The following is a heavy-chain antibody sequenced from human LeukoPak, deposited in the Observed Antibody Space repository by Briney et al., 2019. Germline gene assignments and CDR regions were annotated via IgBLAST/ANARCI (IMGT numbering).Heavy chain of an antibody. Sequence: ASVKVSCKASGYTFTGYYVHWVRQAPGQGLEWMGWINPNSGGTNYAQKFQGRVSMTRDTSTSTAYMEMSRLRSDDTAVYYCARGDDILTGNRDWFDPWGQGTLVNVFS. V-gene: IGHV1-2*02. CDR3: ARGDDILTGNRDWFDP. CDR2: INPNSGGT. D-gene: IGHD3-9*01. J-gene: IGHJ5*02. CDR1: GYTFTGYY.